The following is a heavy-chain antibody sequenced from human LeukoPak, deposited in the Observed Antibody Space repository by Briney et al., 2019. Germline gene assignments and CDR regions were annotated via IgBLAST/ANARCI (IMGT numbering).Heavy chain of an antibody. V-gene: IGHV3-23*01. CDR3: AKEGATYYDFWRGTDY. D-gene: IGHD3-3*01. CDR1: GFTFSSYS. J-gene: IGHJ4*02. CDR2: ISGSGGRT. Sequence: GGSLRLSCVASGFTFSSYSMNWVRQAPGKGLEWVSGISGSGGRTYYADSVKGRFTISRDNSKNTLYLQMNSLRAEDTAVYYCAKEGATYYDFWRGTDYWGQGTLVTVSS.